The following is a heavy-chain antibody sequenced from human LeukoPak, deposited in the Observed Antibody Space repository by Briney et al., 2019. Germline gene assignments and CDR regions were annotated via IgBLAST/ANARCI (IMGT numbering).Heavy chain of an antibody. CDR2: IYYSGST. V-gene: IGHV4-39*01. Sequence: PSETLSLTCTVSGGSISSSSYYWGWIRQPPGKGLEWIGSIYYSGSTCHNPSLKSRVTISVDTSKNQFSLKLGSVTAADTAVYYCARHDVRYFDWLSTSVGAFDIWGQGTMVTVSS. CDR3: ARHDVRYFDWLSTSVGAFDI. CDR1: GGSISSSSYY. D-gene: IGHD3-9*01. J-gene: IGHJ3*02.